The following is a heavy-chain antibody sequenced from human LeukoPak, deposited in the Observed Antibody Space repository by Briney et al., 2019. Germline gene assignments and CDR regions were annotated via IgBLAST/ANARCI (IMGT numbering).Heavy chain of an antibody. CDR2: ISSSSSYI. CDR1: GFTFSSYS. J-gene: IGHJ4*02. CDR3: ARDPSSYYYDSSGYYLDY. D-gene: IGHD3-22*01. V-gene: IGHV3-21*01. Sequence: PGGSLRLSCAASGFTFSSYSMNWVRQAPGKGLEWVSSISSSSSYIYYADSVKGRFTISRDNAKNSLYLQMNSLRAEDTAVYYCARDPSSYYYDSSGYYLDYWGQGNLVTVSS.